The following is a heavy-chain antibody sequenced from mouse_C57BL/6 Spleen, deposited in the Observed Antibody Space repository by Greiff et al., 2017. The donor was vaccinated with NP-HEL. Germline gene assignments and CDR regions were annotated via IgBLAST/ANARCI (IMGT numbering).Heavy chain of an antibody. Sequence: EVQGVESGEGLVKPGGSLKLSCAASGFTFSSYAMSWVRQTPEKRLEWVAYISSGGDYIFYADTVKGRFTISRDNARNTLYLQMSSLKSEDTAMYYCTRGSTYWYFDVWGTGTTVTVSS. CDR1: GFTFSSYA. V-gene: IGHV5-9-1*02. D-gene: IGHD1-1*01. J-gene: IGHJ1*03. CDR3: TRGSTYWYFDV. CDR2: ISSGGDYI.